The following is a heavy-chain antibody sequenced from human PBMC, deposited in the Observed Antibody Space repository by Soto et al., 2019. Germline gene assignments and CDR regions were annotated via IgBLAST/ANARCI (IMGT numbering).Heavy chain of an antibody. CDR3: AIHPRYCSGGSCYSMDV. V-gene: IGHV5-10-1*01. CDR1: GYSFTSYW. CDR2: IDPSDSYT. J-gene: IGHJ6*02. D-gene: IGHD2-15*01. Sequence: PGESLKISCKGSGYSFTSYWISWVRQMPGKGLEWMGRIDPSDSYTNYSPSFQGHVTISADKSISTAYLQWSSLKASDTAMYYCAIHPRYCSGGSCYSMDVWGQGTTVTVSS.